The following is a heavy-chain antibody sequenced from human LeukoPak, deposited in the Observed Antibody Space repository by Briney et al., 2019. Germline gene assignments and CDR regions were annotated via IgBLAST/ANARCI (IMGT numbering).Heavy chain of an antibody. D-gene: IGHD3-10*01. J-gene: IGHJ4*02. CDR3: ARYPYYYGSGSYSDY. CDR1: GDSVSSNSAA. V-gene: IGHV6-1*01. CDR2: TYYRSKWYN. Sequence: SQTLSLTCAISGDSVSSNSAAWDWIRQSPSRGLEWLGRTYYRSKWYNDYAVSVKSRITINPDTSKNQFSLQLNSVTPEDTAVYYCARYPYYYGSGSYSDYWGQGTLVTVSS.